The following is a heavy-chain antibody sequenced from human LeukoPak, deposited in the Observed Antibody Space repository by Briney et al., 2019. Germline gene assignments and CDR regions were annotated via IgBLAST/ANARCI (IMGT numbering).Heavy chain of an antibody. D-gene: IGHD4-11*01. CDR1: GYTFTGYY. CDR3: ARGATVTTYHYYYMDV. V-gene: IGHV1-2*02. J-gene: IGHJ6*03. Sequence: ASVKVSCKASGYTFTGYYMHWVRQAPGQGLEWMGSINPNSGGTNYAQKFQGRVTMTRDTSISTAYMELSRLRSDDTAVYYCARGATVTTYHYYYMDVWGKGTTVTVSS. CDR2: INPNSGGT.